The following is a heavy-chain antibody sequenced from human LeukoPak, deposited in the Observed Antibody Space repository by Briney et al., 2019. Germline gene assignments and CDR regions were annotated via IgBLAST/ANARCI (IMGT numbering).Heavy chain of an antibody. Sequence: GASLRLSCAASRFTFSNYAMSWVRQAPGKGLEWVSAITGSGGKTYYADSVKGRFTISRDNSKNTLYLQMNSLRAEDTAVYYCATWGDYDVLTGYYVSDYWGQGTLVTVSS. CDR1: RFTFSNYA. CDR2: ITGSGGKT. V-gene: IGHV3-23*01. CDR3: ATWGDYDVLTGYYVSDY. D-gene: IGHD3-9*01. J-gene: IGHJ4*02.